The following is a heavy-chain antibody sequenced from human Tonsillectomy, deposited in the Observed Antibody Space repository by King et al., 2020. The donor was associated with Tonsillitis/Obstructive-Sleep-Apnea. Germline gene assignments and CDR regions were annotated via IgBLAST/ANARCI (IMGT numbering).Heavy chain of an antibody. D-gene: IGHD6-13*01. Sequence: VQLQQWGEGMLKPSETLSLTCAVYGGSFSGYYWSWIRQLPGKGLEWIGEINHSGITYYTPSLKSRVTISVDTSKNHFSLNLSSVTDADTAIYYCARGAAAGTVDYWGQGALVTVSS. CDR2: INHSGIT. CDR1: GGSFSGYY. V-gene: IGHV4-34*01. CDR3: ARGAAAGTVDY. J-gene: IGHJ4*02.